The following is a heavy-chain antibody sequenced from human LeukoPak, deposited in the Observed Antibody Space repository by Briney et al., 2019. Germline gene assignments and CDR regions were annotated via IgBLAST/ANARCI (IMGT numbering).Heavy chain of an antibody. CDR3: ARGANYYDSSGYDLFDY. CDR1: GGSISSSSYY. D-gene: IGHD3-22*01. Sequence: PSETLSLTCTVSGGSISSSSYYWGWIRQPPGKGLEWIGSIYYSGSTYYNPSLKSRVTISVDTSKNQFSLKLSSVTAADTAVYYCARGANYYDSSGYDLFDYWGQGALVTVSS. J-gene: IGHJ4*02. CDR2: IYYSGST. V-gene: IGHV4-39*01.